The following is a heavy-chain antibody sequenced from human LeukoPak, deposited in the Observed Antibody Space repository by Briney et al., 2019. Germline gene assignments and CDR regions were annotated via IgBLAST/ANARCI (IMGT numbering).Heavy chain of an antibody. CDR1: GFTFRSYA. V-gene: IGHV3-30*01. CDR2: VSYDGSDE. CDR3: AREEDIVVVPAASSGRDYYYGMDV. J-gene: IGHJ6*02. D-gene: IGHD2-2*01. Sequence: GGSLRLSCTASGFTFRSYAIHWVRQAPGKGLEWVAVVSYDGSDEYYADSVKGRFTISRDNSKNTLYLQMNSLRAEDTAVYYCAREEDIVVVPAASSGRDYYYGMDVWGQGTTVTVSS.